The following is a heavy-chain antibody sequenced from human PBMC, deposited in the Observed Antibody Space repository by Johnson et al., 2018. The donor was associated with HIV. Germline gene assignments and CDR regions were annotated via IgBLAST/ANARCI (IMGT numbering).Heavy chain of an antibody. D-gene: IGHD6-13*01. CDR2: IKQDGSEK. Sequence: VQLVESGGGLVQPGGSLRLSCAASGFTFSSYWMSWVRQVPGKGLEWVANIKQDGSEKYYVDSVKGRFTISRDNSKNTLYLQMNGLRAGDTAVYYCAKVSSQSSSWDDAFDIWGQGTMVTVSS. V-gene: IGHV3-7*01. J-gene: IGHJ3*02. CDR3: AKVSSQSSSWDDAFDI. CDR1: GFTFSSYW.